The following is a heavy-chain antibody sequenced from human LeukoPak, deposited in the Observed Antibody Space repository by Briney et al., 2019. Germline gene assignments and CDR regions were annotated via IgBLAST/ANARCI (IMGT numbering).Heavy chain of an antibody. V-gene: IGHV1-46*01. J-gene: IGHJ5*02. Sequence: ASVKVSCKASGYTFTSYYMHWVGQAPGQGLEWMGIINPSGGSTSYAQKFQGRVTMTRDTSTSTVYMELSSLRSEDTAVYYCARDPGIAAAGTEDWFDPWGQGTLVTVSS. CDR1: GYTFTSYY. CDR3: ARDPGIAAAGTEDWFDP. CDR2: INPSGGST. D-gene: IGHD6-13*01.